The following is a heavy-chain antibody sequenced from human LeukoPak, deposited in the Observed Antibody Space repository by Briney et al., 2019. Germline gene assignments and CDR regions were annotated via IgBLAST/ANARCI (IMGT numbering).Heavy chain of an antibody. CDR1: GGSVSSHD. CDR3: ARPKGTMVGAPFAFDI. D-gene: IGHD1-26*01. J-gene: IGHJ3*02. CDR2: MYYSGST. Sequence: PSETLSLTCTVSGGSVSSHDWSWIRQPPGKGLEWIGYMYYSGSTNYNPSLKSRVTISVDTSKNQFSLKLSSVTAADTAVYYCARPKGTMVGAPFAFDIWGQGQWSPSPQ. V-gene: IGHV4-59*02.